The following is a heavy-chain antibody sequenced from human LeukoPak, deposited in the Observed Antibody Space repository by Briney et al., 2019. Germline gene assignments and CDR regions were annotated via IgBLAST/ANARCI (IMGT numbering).Heavy chain of an antibody. D-gene: IGHD4-17*01. Sequence: PGRSLRLSCAASGFTFSSYGMHWVRQAPGKGLEWVAVISYDGSNKYYADSVKGRFTISRDNSKNTLYLQMNSLRAEDTAVYYGWTTVTSPYWGQGTLVTVSS. V-gene: IGHV3-30*03. J-gene: IGHJ4*02. CDR3: WTTVTSPY. CDR1: GFTFSSYG. CDR2: ISYDGSNK.